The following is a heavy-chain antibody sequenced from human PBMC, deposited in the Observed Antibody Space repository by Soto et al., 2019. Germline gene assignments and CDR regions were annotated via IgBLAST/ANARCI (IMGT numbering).Heavy chain of an antibody. Sequence: EVQLVESGGGLVKPGGSLRLSCAGSGFTFSNAWMTWVRQAPGKGLEWVGRIQSKTDSETTDYAAPVKGRFTISRDDSKNTLYLQMNSLKTEDTALYYCTTVEGAWARGAFDIWGQGTMVTVSS. CDR1: GFTFSNAW. V-gene: IGHV3-15*01. CDR3: TTVEGAWARGAFDI. J-gene: IGHJ3*02. D-gene: IGHD1-26*01. CDR2: IQSKTDSETT.